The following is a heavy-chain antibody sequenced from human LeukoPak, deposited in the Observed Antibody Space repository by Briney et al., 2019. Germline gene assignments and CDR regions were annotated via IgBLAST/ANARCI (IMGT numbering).Heavy chain of an antibody. J-gene: IGHJ4*02. V-gene: IGHV1-18*01. Sequence: GSSVTVSCKASGYTFDSYGIAWVRQAPGQGLEWMAWISAYNGNTNYAQKAQGRVTMTKETSTSTAYMDLRSLRSDDTAGYFLARVLTRLAWVEFDYRGQGTLVAVSS. D-gene: IGHD1-26*01. CDR2: ISAYNGNT. CDR1: GYTFDSYG. CDR3: ARVLTRLAWVEFDY.